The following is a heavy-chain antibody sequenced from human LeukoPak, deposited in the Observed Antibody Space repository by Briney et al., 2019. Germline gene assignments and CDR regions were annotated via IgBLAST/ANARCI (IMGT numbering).Heavy chain of an antibody. CDR3: AKALAAGGHEYFQY. CDR2: ISYDGSNK. Sequence: PGGSLRLSCAASGFTFNNYAMHWVRQAPGKGLEWVAGISYDGSNKYYADSVKGRFTISRDNSKNTLYLQMNTLRPEDTAVYYCAKALAAGGHEYFQYWGQGTLVTVSS. D-gene: IGHD6-25*01. V-gene: IGHV3-30*18. J-gene: IGHJ1*01. CDR1: GFTFNNYA.